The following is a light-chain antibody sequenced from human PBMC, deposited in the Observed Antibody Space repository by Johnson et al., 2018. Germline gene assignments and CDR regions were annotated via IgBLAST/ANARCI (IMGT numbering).Light chain of an antibody. J-gene: IGLJ1*01. CDR3: GTWDSSLSAGNV. CDR2: ENN. CDR1: SSNIGNNY. Sequence: SVLTQPPSVSAAPGQKVTISCSGSSSNIGNNYVSWYQQLPGTAPKLLIYENNKRPSGIPDRFSGYKSGTSATLGIPGLQTGDEADHYCGTWDSSLSAGNVFGTGTKVTVL. V-gene: IGLV1-51*02.